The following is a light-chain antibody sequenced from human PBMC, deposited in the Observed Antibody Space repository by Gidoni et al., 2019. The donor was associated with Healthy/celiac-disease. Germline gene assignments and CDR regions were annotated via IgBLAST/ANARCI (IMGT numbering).Light chain of an antibody. J-gene: IGKJ4*01. CDR3: QQYDNLSLT. V-gene: IGKV1-33*01. CDR2: DAS. CDR1: QDISNY. Sequence: DIQMTQSPSSLSASVGDRVTITCQASQDISNYLNWYQQKPGKAPKPLIYDASNLETGVPSRFSGSGSGTEFTFTISSLQPEDIATYYCQQYDNLSLTFGGGTKVEIK.